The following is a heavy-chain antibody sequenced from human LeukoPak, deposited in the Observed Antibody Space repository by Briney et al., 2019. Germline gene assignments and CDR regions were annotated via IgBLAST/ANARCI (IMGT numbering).Heavy chain of an antibody. CDR3: ATTQPGGSYRDLTY. D-gene: IGHD3-16*01. V-gene: IGHV3-23*01. J-gene: IGHJ4*02. CDR2: TSGSGGRT. CDR1: GFTLNNYA. Sequence: GGSLRLSCAASGFTLNNYAMNWVRQAPGKGLEWVSATSGSGGRTYYADSVKGRFTISRDNSKNTLYLQMNSLRAEDTAVYHCATTQPGGSYRDLTYWGQGALVTVSS.